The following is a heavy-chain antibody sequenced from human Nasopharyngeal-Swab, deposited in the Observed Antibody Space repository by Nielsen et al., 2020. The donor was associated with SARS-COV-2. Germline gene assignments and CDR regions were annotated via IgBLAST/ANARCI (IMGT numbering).Heavy chain of an antibody. CDR1: GYSISSGYY. Sequence: SETLSLTCTVSGYSISSGYYWGWIRQPPGKGLEWIASIYHSGNTYYNPSLKSRVTIPVDTSKNQFSLKLNSVTAADTALYFCVHLWLPGFWGQGTLVTVSS. J-gene: IGHJ4*02. V-gene: IGHV4-38-2*02. CDR3: VHLWLPGF. CDR2: IYHSGNT. D-gene: IGHD2-21*01.